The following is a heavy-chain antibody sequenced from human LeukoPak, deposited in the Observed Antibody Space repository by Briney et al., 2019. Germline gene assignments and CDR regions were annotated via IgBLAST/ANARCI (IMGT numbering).Heavy chain of an antibody. CDR1: GLTFRRYE. D-gene: IGHD1-14*01. J-gene: IGHJ4*02. V-gene: IGHV3-48*03. Sequence: GGSPRLYCAASGLTFRRYEMIWVRQAPGKGLEGLSYISTGGSTTYYADPVKGRFTTSRDNDKSSLYLQVNSLRREDRSVYYCVRDAGGTYRAFDYWGKGTVVSVSS. CDR2: ISTGGSTT. CDR3: VRDAGGTYRAFDY.